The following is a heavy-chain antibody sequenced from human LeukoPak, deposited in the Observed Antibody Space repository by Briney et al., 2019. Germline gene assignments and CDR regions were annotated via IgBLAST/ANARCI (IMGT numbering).Heavy chain of an antibody. J-gene: IGHJ5*02. V-gene: IGHV1-69*13. CDR2: IIPIFGTA. D-gene: IGHD2-2*01. Sequence: SVKVSCKASGGTFSSYAISWVRQAPGQGLEWMGGIIPIFGTANYAQKFQGRVTITADESTSTAYMELSSLRSEDTAVYYCARARPYCSSTSCYARNWFDPWGQGTLVTVSS. CDR3: ARARPYCSSTSCYARNWFDP. CDR1: GGTFSSYA.